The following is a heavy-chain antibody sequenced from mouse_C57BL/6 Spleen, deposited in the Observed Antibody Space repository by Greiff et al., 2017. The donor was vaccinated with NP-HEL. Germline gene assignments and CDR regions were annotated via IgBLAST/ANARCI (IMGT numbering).Heavy chain of an antibody. CDR3: ARGNYYGSSHWYFDV. D-gene: IGHD1-1*01. CDR2: INYDGSST. V-gene: IGHV5-16*01. CDR1: GFTFSDYY. Sequence: EVQLVESEGGLVQPGSSMKLSCTASGFTFSDYYMAWVRQVPEKGLEWVANINYDGSSTYYLDSLKSRFIISRDNAKNILYLQMSSLTSEDTATYYCARGNYYGSSHWYFDVWGTGTTVTVSS. J-gene: IGHJ1*03.